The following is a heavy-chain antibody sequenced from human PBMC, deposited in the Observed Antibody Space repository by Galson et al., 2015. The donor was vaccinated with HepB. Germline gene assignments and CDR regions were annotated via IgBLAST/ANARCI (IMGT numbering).Heavy chain of an antibody. CDR3: AHSPITIVGVGDNWFDP. CDR1: GVSLSTSGVG. V-gene: IGHV2-5*02. CDR2: IYWDDDK. Sequence: PALVKPTQTLTLTCTFSGVSLSTSGVGGGWIRQPPGKALEWLAVIYWDDDKRYSPSLKSKLTITKDTSKNQVVLTMTNMDPVDPATYYCAHSPITIVGVGDNWFDPWGQGTLVTVSS. J-gene: IGHJ5*02. D-gene: IGHD3-3*01.